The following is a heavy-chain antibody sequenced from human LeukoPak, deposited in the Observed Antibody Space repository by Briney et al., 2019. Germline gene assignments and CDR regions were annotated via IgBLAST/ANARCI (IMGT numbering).Heavy chain of an antibody. J-gene: IGHJ4*02. Sequence: SETLSLTRAVYGGSLSGYYWSWIRQPPGKGLEWIGEINHSGSTNYNPSLKSRVTISVDTSKNQFSLKLSSVTAADTAVYYCARLRRAGWLEYYFDYWGQGTLVTVSS. D-gene: IGHD5-12*01. V-gene: IGHV4-34*01. CDR2: INHSGST. CDR3: ARLRRAGWLEYYFDY. CDR1: GGSLSGYY.